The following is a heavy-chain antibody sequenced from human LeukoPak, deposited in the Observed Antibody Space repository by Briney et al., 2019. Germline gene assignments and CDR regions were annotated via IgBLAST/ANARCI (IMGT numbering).Heavy chain of an antibody. D-gene: IGHD3-10*01. V-gene: IGHV4-34*01. CDR2: INHSGST. CDR3: ASRSGSYYNVY. Sequence: SETLSLTCAVYGGSFSGYYWSWIRQPPGKGLEWIGEINHSGSTNYNPSLKSRVTISVDTSKNQFSLKLSSVTAADTAVYYCASRSGSYYNVYWGQGTLVTVSS. CDR1: GGSFSGYY. J-gene: IGHJ4*02.